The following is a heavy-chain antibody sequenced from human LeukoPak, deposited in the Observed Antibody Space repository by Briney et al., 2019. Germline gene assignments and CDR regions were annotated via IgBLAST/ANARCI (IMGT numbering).Heavy chain of an antibody. CDR1: GFTFSNYA. V-gene: IGHV3-23*01. D-gene: IGHD5-18*01. Sequence: PGGSLRLSCATSGFTFSNYAMSWVRQAPGKGLDWVSGISGGGDSAHYADSVKGRFTISRDNYRNTLYLQMNSLRAEDTAVCYCAKVGYTYGPQPFDYWGQGTLVTVSS. J-gene: IGHJ4*02. CDR3: AKVGYTYGPQPFDY. CDR2: ISGGGDSA.